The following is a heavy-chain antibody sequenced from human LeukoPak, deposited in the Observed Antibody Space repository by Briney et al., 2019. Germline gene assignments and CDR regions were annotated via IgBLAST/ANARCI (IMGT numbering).Heavy chain of an antibody. CDR3: ARGQSITIFGLVISANWFDP. D-gene: IGHD3-3*01. CDR2: ISSSGSTI. CDR1: GFTFSSYE. Sequence: GGSLRLSCAASGFTFSSYEMNWVRQAPGKGLEWVSYISSSGSTIYYADSVKGRVTISRDNAKNSLYLLMNSPRVEDTAVYYCARGQSITIFGLVISANWFDPWGQGTLVTVSS. V-gene: IGHV3-48*03. J-gene: IGHJ5*02.